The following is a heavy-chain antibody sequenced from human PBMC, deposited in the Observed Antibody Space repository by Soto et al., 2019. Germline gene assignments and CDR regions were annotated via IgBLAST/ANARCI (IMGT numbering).Heavy chain of an antibody. D-gene: IGHD2-15*01. V-gene: IGHV3-30*18. CDR3: AKEGFPGYCSGGSCYSNGPYFDY. CDR2: ISYDGSNK. J-gene: IGHJ4*02. Sequence: LRLSCAASGFTFISYGMHCFLQSPVEVLEWVAVISYDGSNKYYADSVKGRFTIPRDNSKNTLYLQMNSLRAEDTAVYYCAKEGFPGYCSGGSCYSNGPYFDYWGQGTLVTVSS. CDR1: GFTFISYG.